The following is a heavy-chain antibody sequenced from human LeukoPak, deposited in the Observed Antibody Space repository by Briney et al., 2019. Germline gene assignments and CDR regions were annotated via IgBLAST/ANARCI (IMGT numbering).Heavy chain of an antibody. CDR2: INADGSTR. V-gene: IGHV3-74*01. CDR1: GFTFGNYW. D-gene: IGHD2-2*01. Sequence: GGSLRLPCAASGFTFGNYWVHWVRQAPGKGLVWVSLINADGSTRTYADSMKGRFTISRDNAKNTLSLQMNSLIIEDTAVYYCVVVVEPADSDGFDVWGQGTMITVSS. J-gene: IGHJ3*01. CDR3: VVVVEPADSDGFDV.